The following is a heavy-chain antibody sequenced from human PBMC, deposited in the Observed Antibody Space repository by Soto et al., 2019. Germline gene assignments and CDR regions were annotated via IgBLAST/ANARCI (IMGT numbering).Heavy chain of an antibody. J-gene: IGHJ6*02. Sequence: LKISCKGSGYSFTSYWIGWVRQIPGKGLEWMGIIYPGDSDTRYSPSFQGQVTISADKSISTAYLQWSSLKASDTAMYYCARLDIVLVPAAMSRYYYYGMDVWGQGTTVTVSS. V-gene: IGHV5-51*01. CDR3: ARLDIVLVPAAMSRYYYYGMDV. CDR1: GYSFTSYW. D-gene: IGHD2-2*01. CDR2: IYPGDSDT.